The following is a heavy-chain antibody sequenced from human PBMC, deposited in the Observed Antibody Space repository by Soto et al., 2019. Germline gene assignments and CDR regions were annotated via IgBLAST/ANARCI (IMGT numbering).Heavy chain of an antibody. CDR2: IYYSGST. CDR1: GGSISSSSYY. CDR3: ACIFSGGYGYGFYYYGMDV. Sequence: SETLSLTCTVSGGSISSSSYYWGWIRQPPGKGLEWIGSIYYSGSTYYNPSLKSRVSLSLDTSKNQFSLKLSSVTAADTSVYYCACIFSGGYGYGFYYYGMDVWGQGTTVT. V-gene: IGHV4-39*01. D-gene: IGHD5-18*01. J-gene: IGHJ6*02.